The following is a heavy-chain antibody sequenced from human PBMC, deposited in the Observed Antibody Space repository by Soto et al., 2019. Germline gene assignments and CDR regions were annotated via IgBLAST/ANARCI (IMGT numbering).Heavy chain of an antibody. CDR3: ARGGVSTRTFDY. CDR1: GYNFAGYW. V-gene: IGHV5-51*01. CDR2: IYPSDSDT. Sequence: GESLKISCKGSGYNFAGYWKAWVRQMPGKGLELIGIIYPSDSDTRYRPSFQGQVTISADKSISSAYLQWSSLRASDTAMYYCARGGVSTRTFDYWGQGTPVTVSS. J-gene: IGHJ4*02. D-gene: IGHD3-3*01.